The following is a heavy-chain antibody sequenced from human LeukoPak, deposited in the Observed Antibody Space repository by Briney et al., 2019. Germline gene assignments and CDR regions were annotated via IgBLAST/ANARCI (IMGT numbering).Heavy chain of an antibody. D-gene: IGHD3-22*01. CDR3: ASMVSVARYYDSSGYPTLGY. J-gene: IGHJ4*02. CDR1: GFTFSRNA. V-gene: IGHV3-30*03. CDR2: ISYDGSDK. Sequence: GRSLRLSCVASGFTFSRNAMHWVRQAPGKGPEWVAIISYDGSDKYYADSVRGRFTISRDNSKNTLYLQMNSLIPEDTAVYYCASMVSVARYYDSSGYPTLGYWGQGTLVTVSS.